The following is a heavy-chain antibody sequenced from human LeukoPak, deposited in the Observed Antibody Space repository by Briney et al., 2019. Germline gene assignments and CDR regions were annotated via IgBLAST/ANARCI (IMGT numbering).Heavy chain of an antibody. CDR2: INHSGST. V-gene: IGHV4-34*01. J-gene: IGHJ4*02. CDR1: GGSFSGYY. CDR3: VKGVYSSGYDY. Sequence: SETLSLTCAVYGGSFSGYYWSWIRQPPGKGLEWIGEINHSGSTNYNPSLKSRVTISVDTSKNQFSLKLTSVTAADTAVYYCVKGVYSSGYDYWGQGTLVTVSS. D-gene: IGHD6-19*01.